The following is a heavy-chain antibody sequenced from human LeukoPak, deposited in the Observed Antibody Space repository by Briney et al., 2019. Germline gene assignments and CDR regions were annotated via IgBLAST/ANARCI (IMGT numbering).Heavy chain of an antibody. V-gene: IGHV3-66*01. J-gene: IGHJ2*01. CDR2: IYSGGST. D-gene: IGHD2-2*01. CDR3: ARVVVPAPLLKPHFDL. CDR1: GFTVSSNY. Sequence: GGSLRLSCAASGFTVSSNYMSWVRQAPGKGLEWVSVIYSGGSTYYADSVKGRFTISRDNSKNTLYLQMNSLRAEDTAVYYCARVVVPAPLLKPHFDLWGRGTLVTVSS.